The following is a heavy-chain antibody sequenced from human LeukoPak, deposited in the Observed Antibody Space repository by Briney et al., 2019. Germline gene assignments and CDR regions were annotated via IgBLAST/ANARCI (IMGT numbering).Heavy chain of an antibody. Sequence: QTGGSLRLSCAASGFTFSNFWMHWVRQAPGKGLVWVALIYGDGSFTRYADSVKGRFTISRDNSKNTLYLQMNSLRAEDTAVYYCAGDRATSYFDYWGQGALVTISS. V-gene: IGHV3-74*01. CDR1: GFTFSNFW. CDR2: IYGDGSFT. CDR3: AGDRATSYFDY. J-gene: IGHJ4*02. D-gene: IGHD1-26*01.